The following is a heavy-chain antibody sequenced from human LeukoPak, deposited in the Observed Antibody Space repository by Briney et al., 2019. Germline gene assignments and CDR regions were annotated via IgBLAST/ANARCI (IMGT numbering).Heavy chain of an antibody. CDR2: IFYSGSP. CDR1: GDSISSYS. Sequence: SETLSLTCTVSGDSISSYSWSWIRRPPGKGLEWIGYIFYSGSPNYNPSLKSRVTISVDTSKKQFSLKLSSVTAADTAVYYCARQGFGSGWYYYFDYWGQGTLVTVSS. J-gene: IGHJ4*02. D-gene: IGHD6-19*01. CDR3: ARQGFGSGWYYYFDY. V-gene: IGHV4-59*08.